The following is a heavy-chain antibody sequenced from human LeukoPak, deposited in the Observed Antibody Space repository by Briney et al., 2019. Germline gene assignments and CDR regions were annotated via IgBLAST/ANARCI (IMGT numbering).Heavy chain of an antibody. CDR2: ISGSGGST. V-gene: IGHV3-23*01. CDR3: ARGARWNGGSYRQNWFDP. D-gene: IGHD1-26*01. J-gene: IGHJ5*02. Sequence: PGGSLRLACAASGFTFSSYAMSWVRQAAGKGLEWVSAISGSGGSTYYADSVKGRFTISRDNSKNTLYLQMNSLRAEDTAVYYCARGARWNGGSYRQNWFDPWGQGTLVTVSS. CDR1: GFTFSSYA.